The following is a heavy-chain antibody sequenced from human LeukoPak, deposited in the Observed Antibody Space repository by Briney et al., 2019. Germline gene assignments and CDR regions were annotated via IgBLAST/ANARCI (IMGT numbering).Heavy chain of an antibody. D-gene: IGHD2-2*01. V-gene: IGHV1-2*02. CDR1: GYTFTGYY. Sequence: ASVKVSCKASGYTFTGYYMHWVRQGPGQGLEWMGLINTNSGGTNYAQKFQGRVTMTRDTSISTAYMELSRLRSDDTAVYYCARVRTCSSTSCYRLLFDYWGQGTLVTVSS. J-gene: IGHJ4*02. CDR3: ARVRTCSSTSCYRLLFDY. CDR2: INTNSGGT.